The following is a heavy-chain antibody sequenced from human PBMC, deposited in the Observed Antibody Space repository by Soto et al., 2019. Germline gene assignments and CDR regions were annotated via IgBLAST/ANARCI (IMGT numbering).Heavy chain of an antibody. CDR1: GFTFDQYT. Sequence: EVQLVESGGGLVQPGRSLRLSCAASGFTFDQYTMHWVRQAPGQGLEWVSSITWHSGIIGYADSVKGRFTISRDNAKNSLYLQMNSLRGEDTALYYCAKEMITFGDFNYYYMDVWGKGTTVTVSS. CDR2: ITWHSGII. CDR3: AKEMITFGDFNYYYMDV. J-gene: IGHJ6*03. D-gene: IGHD3-16*01. V-gene: IGHV3-9*01.